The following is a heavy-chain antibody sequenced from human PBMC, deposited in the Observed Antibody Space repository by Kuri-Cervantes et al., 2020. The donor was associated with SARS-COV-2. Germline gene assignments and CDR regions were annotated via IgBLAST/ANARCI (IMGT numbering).Heavy chain of an antibody. CDR3: ARHEGWFPLWLPFDY. CDR1: RYSISSGYY. CDR2: IYHSGST. V-gene: IGHV4-38-2*01. D-gene: IGHD5-18*01. Sequence: GSLRLSCAVSRYSISSGYYWGWIRQPPGKGLEWIGSIYHSGSTYYNPSLKSRVTISVDRSENQFSLKLSSVTAADTAVYYCARHEGWFPLWLPFDYWSQGTLVTVSS. J-gene: IGHJ4*02.